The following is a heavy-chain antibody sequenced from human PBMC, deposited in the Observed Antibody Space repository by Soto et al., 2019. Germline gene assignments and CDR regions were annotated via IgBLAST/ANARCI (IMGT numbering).Heavy chain of an antibody. CDR2: INHSGST. CDR1: GGSFSGYY. Sequence: SETLSLTCAVYGGSFSGYYWSWIRQPPGKGLEWIGEINHSGSTNYNPSLKSRVTISVDTSKNQFSLKLSSVTAADTAVYYCARGRNSGYDLWWFDPWGQGTLVTVSS. V-gene: IGHV4-34*01. CDR3: ARGRNSGYDLWWFDP. J-gene: IGHJ5*02. D-gene: IGHD5-12*01.